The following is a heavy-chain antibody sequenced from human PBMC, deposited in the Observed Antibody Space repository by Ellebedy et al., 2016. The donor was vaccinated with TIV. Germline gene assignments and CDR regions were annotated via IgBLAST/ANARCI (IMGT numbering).Heavy chain of an antibody. CDR2: INPDSGVT. CDR3: AKDLNPTMTLTSSAFDV. J-gene: IGHJ3*01. Sequence: AASVKVSCKASGYAFTGYYIHWVRQAPGQGLECMGWINPDSGVTSYVQKFQGRVTMTRDTSFRTVYMTLSGLRSDDTAVYYCAKDLNPTMTLTSSAFDVWGQGTLVTVSS. D-gene: IGHD5-24*01. CDR1: GYAFTGYY. V-gene: IGHV1-2*02.